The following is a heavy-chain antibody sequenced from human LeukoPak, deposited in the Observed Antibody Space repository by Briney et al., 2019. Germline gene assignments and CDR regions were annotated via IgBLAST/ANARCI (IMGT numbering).Heavy chain of an antibody. J-gene: IGHJ4*02. CDR2: INPNSGGT. CDR3: ASHQGRSATYCDY. V-gene: IGHV1-2*02. CDR1: GYTFSDYY. D-gene: IGHD3-10*01. Sequence: ASVKVSCKTSGYTFSDYYIHWVRQAPGQGLEWMGWINPNSGGTNYAQVFQDRVTMTRDTSINTAYMELSRLRSDDAAVYYCASHQGRSATYCDYWGQGTLVTVSS.